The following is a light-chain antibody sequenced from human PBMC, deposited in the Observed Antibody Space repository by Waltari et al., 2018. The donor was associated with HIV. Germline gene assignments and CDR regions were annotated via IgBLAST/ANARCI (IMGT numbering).Light chain of an antibody. J-gene: IGLJ7*01. Sequence: HVPTQTPSVSVAPGQTASISCGGDNPAGLSVHWYQQRPGQAPVLVIYRDNDRPSGIPERFSGFNSGKTATLSITRVEAGDEADYYCQVWDTDKGHPVFGGGTHLTVL. CDR3: QVWDTDKGHPV. CDR2: RDN. CDR1: NPAGLS. V-gene: IGLV3-21*02.